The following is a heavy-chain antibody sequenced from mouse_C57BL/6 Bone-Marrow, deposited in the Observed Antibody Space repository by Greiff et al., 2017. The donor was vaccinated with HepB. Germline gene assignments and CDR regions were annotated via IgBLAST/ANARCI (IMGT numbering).Heavy chain of an antibody. CDR2: IYPGSGST. CDR3: ARRRDGNLYAMDY. J-gene: IGHJ4*01. V-gene: IGHV1-55*01. D-gene: IGHD2-1*01. Sequence: VQLQHPGAELVKPGASVKMSCKASGYTFTSYWITWVKQRPGQGLEWIGDIYPGSGSTNYNEKFKSKATLTVDTSSSTAYMQLSSLTSEDSAVYYCARRRDGNLYAMDYWGQGTSVTVSS. CDR1: GYTFTSYW.